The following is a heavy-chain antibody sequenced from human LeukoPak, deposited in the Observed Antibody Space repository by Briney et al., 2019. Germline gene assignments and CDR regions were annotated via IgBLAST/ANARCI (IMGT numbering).Heavy chain of an antibody. V-gene: IGHV3-11*01. CDR1: GFTFSDYY. D-gene: IGHD2-21*02. Sequence: GGSLRLSCVASGFTFSDYYMNWIRQAPGKGLEWVSYISRGGSTIYYADSVKGRFTISRDNAKNSLYLQMNSLRAEDTAVYFCAREVVVTAAYYFDYWGQGTLVTVSS. CDR3: AREVVVTAAYYFDY. J-gene: IGHJ4*02. CDR2: ISRGGSTI.